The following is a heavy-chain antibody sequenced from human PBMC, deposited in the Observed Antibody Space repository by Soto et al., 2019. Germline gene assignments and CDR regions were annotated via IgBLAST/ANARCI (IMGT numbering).Heavy chain of an antibody. Sequence: PSETLSLTCAVSGGSVSSNNWWSWVRQPPGKGLEWIGEIYHDGSTKYNPSLESRVTISVDKSKTQFSLELTSVTAADTAVYYYARASDYDRYLWFDPWGQGTLVTVSS. V-gene: IGHV4-4*02. CDR2: IYHDGST. J-gene: IGHJ5*02. CDR1: GGSVSSNNW. CDR3: ARASDYDRYLWFDP. D-gene: IGHD5-12*01.